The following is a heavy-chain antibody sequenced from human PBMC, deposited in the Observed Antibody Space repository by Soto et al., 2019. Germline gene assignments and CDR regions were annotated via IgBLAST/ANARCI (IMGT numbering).Heavy chain of an antibody. CDR2: ISKDGTNK. V-gene: IGHV3-30-3*01. CDR3: ARSYCGDDCALDY. J-gene: IGHJ4*02. D-gene: IGHD2-21*02. Sequence: QVHLVESGGGVVQPGRSLRLSCAASGFTFSSYVMHWVRQAPGKGLEWVVVISKDGTNKHYADSVKGRFTISRDNSKNTLELQMNSLRAEDTAVYYCARSYCGDDCALDYWGQGTLVTV. CDR1: GFTFSSYV.